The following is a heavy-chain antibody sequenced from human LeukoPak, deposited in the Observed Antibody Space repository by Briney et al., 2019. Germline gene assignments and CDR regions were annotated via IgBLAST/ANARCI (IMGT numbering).Heavy chain of an antibody. J-gene: IGHJ4*02. CDR1: GFSLSTSGMC. V-gene: IGHV2-70*01. Sequence: SGPTLVNPTQTLTLTCTFSGFSLSTSGMCVSWIRQPPGKALEWLALIDWDDDKYYSTSLKTRLTISKDTSKNQVVLTMTNMDPVDTATYYCARTPGYYDSSGYFPAFDYWGQGTLVTVSS. CDR2: IDWDDDK. CDR3: ARTPGYYDSSGYFPAFDY. D-gene: IGHD3-22*01.